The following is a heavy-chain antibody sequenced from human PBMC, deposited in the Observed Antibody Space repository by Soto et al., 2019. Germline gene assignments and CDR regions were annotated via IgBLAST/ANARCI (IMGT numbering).Heavy chain of an antibody. Sequence: ASVKVSCKASGYTLNTYGVSWVRQAPGQGLEWMGRISAYNGDTNYAQKLQGRLTMTTDTSTRTAYMELRSLRSDDTAVYYCASHPVSGSLHFDSWGQGTLVTVSS. CDR2: ISAYNGDT. CDR1: GYTLNTYG. CDR3: ASHPVSGSLHFDS. J-gene: IGHJ4*02. D-gene: IGHD1-26*01. V-gene: IGHV1-18*04.